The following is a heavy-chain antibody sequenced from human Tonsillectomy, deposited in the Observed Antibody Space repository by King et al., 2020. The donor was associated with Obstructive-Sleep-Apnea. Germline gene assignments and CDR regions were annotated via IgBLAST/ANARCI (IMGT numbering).Heavy chain of an antibody. D-gene: IGHD1-26*01. CDR3: AKIWEPLVI. Sequence: HVQLVESGGGVVQPGGSLRLSCAASGFTFSNYGMYWVRQAPGKGLEWVAFIRFDGTNKDYADSVKCRFTISRDNSKSTLYLQMNSLRTDDTAVYYCAKIWEPLVIWGQGTLVTVSS. V-gene: IGHV3-30*02. CDR2: IRFDGTNK. J-gene: IGHJ4*02. CDR1: GFTFSNYG.